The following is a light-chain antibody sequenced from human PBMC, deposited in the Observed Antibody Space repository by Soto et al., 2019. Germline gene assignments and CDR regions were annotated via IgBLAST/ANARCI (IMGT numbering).Light chain of an antibody. CDR2: DAS. J-gene: IGKJ2*01. V-gene: IGKV3-15*01. CDR1: QSVGSN. CDR3: QQYYQWPSYT. Sequence: EIVLTQSPGTLSLSPGERATLSCRASQSVGSNIAWYQQKPGQSPRLLVYDASTRATAIPARFSGSGSGSEFTLTINTRQPEDFAVYYCQQYYQWPSYTFGQGTKVDIK.